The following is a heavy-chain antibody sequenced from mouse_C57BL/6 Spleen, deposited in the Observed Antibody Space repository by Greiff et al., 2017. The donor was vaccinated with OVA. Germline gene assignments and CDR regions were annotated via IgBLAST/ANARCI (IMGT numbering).Heavy chain of an antibody. CDR2: IYPGSGST. Sequence: VKLQESGAELVKPGASVKMSCKASGYTFTSYWITWVKQRPGQGLEWIGDIYPGSGSTNYNEKFKSKATLTVDTSSSTAYMQLSNLTSEDSAVYYCARRGGTAQGYFDYWGQGTTLTVSS. CDR3: ARRGGTAQGYFDY. V-gene: IGHV1-55*01. D-gene: IGHD3-2*02. CDR1: GYTFTSYW. J-gene: IGHJ2*01.